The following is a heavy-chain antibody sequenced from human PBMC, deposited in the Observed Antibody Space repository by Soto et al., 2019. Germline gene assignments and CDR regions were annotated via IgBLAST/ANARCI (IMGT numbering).Heavy chain of an antibody. V-gene: IGHV4-59*01. J-gene: IGHJ4*02. Sequence: PSETLSLTCTVSGGSISNYYWSWIRQVPGKGLEWIGYIYSSGSTHYNPSLQSRVTISADTSKNQVSLKVNSVTAADTAVYYCARVHPHSYGVYYFDYWGQGTPVT. CDR1: GGSISNYY. CDR3: ARVHPHSYGVYYFDY. D-gene: IGHD5-18*01. CDR2: IYSSGST.